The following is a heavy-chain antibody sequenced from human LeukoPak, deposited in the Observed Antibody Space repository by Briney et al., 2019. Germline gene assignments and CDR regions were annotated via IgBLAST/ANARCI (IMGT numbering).Heavy chain of an antibody. D-gene: IGHD1-20*01. J-gene: IGHJ5*02. Sequence: SSVKVSCKASGGTFSSYAISWVRQAPGQGLEWMGRTIPIFGKANYAQKFQGRVTITTDESTSTAYMELSSLRSEDTAVYYCARAIAEEDKDNWNDGWFDPWGQGTLVTVSS. V-gene: IGHV1-69*05. CDR1: GGTFSSYA. CDR2: TIPIFGKA. CDR3: ARAIAEEDKDNWNDGWFDP.